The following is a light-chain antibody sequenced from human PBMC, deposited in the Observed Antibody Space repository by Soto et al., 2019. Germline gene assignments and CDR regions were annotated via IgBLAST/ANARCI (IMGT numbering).Light chain of an antibody. Sequence: QSVLTQPASVSGSPGQSITISCTGTSSDVGGYSYVSWFQQHPGKVPKLMIYDVSNRPSGVSNRFSGSKSGNTASLTISGLQAEDEADYYCSSYTGNNNYVFGSGNKLTVL. CDR3: SSYTGNNNYV. V-gene: IGLV2-14*01. J-gene: IGLJ1*01. CDR1: SSDVGGYSY. CDR2: DVS.